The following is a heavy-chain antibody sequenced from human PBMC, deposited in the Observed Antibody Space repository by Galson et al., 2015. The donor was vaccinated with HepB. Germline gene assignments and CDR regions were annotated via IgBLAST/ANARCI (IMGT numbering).Heavy chain of an antibody. CDR2: INPYNGGI. CDR3: ARGPWFGELTGILVLQH. V-gene: IGHV1-18*04. J-gene: IGHJ1*01. D-gene: IGHD3-10*01. Sequence: SVKVSCKASGYTFTSYGITWVRQAPGQGLEWVGWINPYNGGINYAQKFRGRVTMTTDTCTAYMELRSLRSDDTAVYYCARGPWFGELTGILVLQHWGQGTLVTVSS. CDR1: GYTFTSYG.